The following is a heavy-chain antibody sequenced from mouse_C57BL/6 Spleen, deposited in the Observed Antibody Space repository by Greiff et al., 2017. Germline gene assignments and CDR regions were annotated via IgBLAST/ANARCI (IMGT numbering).Heavy chain of an antibody. CDR1: GYSFTGYY. V-gene: IGHV1-42*01. Sequence: EVQLQQSGPELVKPGASVKISCKASGYSFTGYYMNWVKQSPEKSLEWIGEINPSTGGTTYNQKFKAKATLTVDKSSSTAYMQLKSLTSEDSAVYYGARRGDGYYVDYYAMDYWGQGTSVTVSS. CDR3: ARRGDGYYVDYYAMDY. CDR2: INPSTGGT. J-gene: IGHJ4*01. D-gene: IGHD2-3*01.